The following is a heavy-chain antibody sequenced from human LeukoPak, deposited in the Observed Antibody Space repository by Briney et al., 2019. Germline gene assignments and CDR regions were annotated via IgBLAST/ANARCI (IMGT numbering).Heavy chain of an antibody. CDR1: GYSFTTYW. CDR2: FNPGDSDI. Sequence: GESLKISCEVYGYSFTTYWLGWVRQMTGKGLEWMGTFNPGDSDIRYSPSFQGQVTISADKSISTAYLQWSSLKASDTAMYYCARHVSSSRVAFDIWGQGTMVTVSS. V-gene: IGHV5-51*01. D-gene: IGHD2-2*01. CDR3: ARHVSSSRVAFDI. J-gene: IGHJ3*02.